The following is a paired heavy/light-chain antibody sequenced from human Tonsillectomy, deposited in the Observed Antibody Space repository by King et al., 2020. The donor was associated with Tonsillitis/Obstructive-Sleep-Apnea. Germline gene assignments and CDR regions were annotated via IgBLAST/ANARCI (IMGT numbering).Light chain of an antibody. V-gene: IGKV3-15*01. Sequence: EIVMTQSPATLSVSPGERATLSCRASQSISSNLAWYQQKPGQAPRLLIHGASTRATGVPARFSGSGSGTEFTLTIISLQSEDFAVYYCQQYNDWPRTFGQGTKVEIK. J-gene: IGKJ1*01. CDR1: QSISSN. CDR2: GAS. CDR3: QQYNDWPRT.
Heavy chain of an antibody. D-gene: IGHD3-10*01. Sequence: QVQLVQSGAEVKKPGASVKVSCKASGYTFNSYAMHWVRQAPGERPESMGWINTANGNTKYFQNYQGRFTITRDTSANTAYMELSGLRSEDTAVYYCAVCNRGDYVFEYWGQGTLVTVSS. CDR1: GYTFNSYA. J-gene: IGHJ4*02. V-gene: IGHV1-3*04. CDR3: AVCNRGDYVFEY. CDR2: INTANGNT.